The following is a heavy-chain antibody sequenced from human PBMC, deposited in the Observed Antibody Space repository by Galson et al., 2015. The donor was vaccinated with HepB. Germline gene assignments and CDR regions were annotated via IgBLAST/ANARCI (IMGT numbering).Heavy chain of an antibody. V-gene: IGHV3-49*03. CDR1: GFTLRDYA. Sequence: SLRLSCAASGFTLRDYAINWFRQAPGKGLEWVGFIRSKAYGETTKYAASVKGRFFFSRDDSKSIAYLQMNSLKTEDTAVYYCTRDTTPYSDSSGNYYFYYYGMDVWGQGTTVTVSS. D-gene: IGHD3-22*01. J-gene: IGHJ6*02. CDR3: TRDTTPYSDSSGNYYFYYYGMDV. CDR2: IRSKAYGETT.